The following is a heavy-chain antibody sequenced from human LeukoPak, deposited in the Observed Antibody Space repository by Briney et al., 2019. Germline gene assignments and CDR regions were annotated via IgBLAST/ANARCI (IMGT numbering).Heavy chain of an antibody. J-gene: IGHJ3*01. CDR1: GGSISSYY. CDR2: IYYSGST. D-gene: IGHD6-19*01. CDR3: ARGFSSGWYAFDL. Sequence: SETLSLTCTVSGGSISSYYWSWIRQTPGKGLEWIGYIYYSGSTSYNPSLKSRVTISVDTSKNQFSLKLTSVTAADTAAYYCARGFSSGWYAFDLWGQETMVTVSS. V-gene: IGHV4-59*01.